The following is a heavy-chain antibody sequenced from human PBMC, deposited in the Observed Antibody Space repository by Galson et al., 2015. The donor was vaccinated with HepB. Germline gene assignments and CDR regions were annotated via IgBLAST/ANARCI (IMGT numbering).Heavy chain of an antibody. V-gene: IGHV4-59*01. CDR2: FYFNGRT. CDR3: AGVLVDWALDY. CDR1: GDSINTYC. J-gene: IGHJ4*02. D-gene: IGHD3-9*01. Sequence: VTLSLACTVSGDSINTYCWTWMRPAPGEGLEGIGYFYFNGRTDYNPSLKSRATISGDRSKIQFSLTLTSVTAADTAVYYCAGVLVDWALDYWGQGTLVTVSS.